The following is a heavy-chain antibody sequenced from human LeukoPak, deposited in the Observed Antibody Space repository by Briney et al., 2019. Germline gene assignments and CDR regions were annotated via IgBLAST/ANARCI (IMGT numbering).Heavy chain of an antibody. V-gene: IGHV4-39*07. D-gene: IGHD1-26*01. CDR1: GGSINSANYY. CDR3: ARDSVGGTGHDAFDI. CDR2: IYYSGSA. J-gene: IGHJ3*02. Sequence: SETLSLTCTVSGGSINSANYYWGWIRQPPGKGLEWIGSIYYSGSAYYSSSLKSRVTVLVDTSKNQFSLKLSSVTAADTAVYYCARDSVGGTGHDAFDIWGQGTMATVSS.